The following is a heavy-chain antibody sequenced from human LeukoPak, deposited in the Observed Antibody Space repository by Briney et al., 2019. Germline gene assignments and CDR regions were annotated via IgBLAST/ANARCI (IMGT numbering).Heavy chain of an antibody. J-gene: IGHJ4*02. CDR3: ANSLRGDYYDSSGYYFDY. CDR2: ISSSSSYI. Sequence: GGSLRLSCAASGFTFSSYSMNWVRQAPGKGLEWVSSISSSSSYIYYADSVKGRFTISRDNAKNSLYLQMNSLRAEDTAVYYCANSLRGDYYDSSGYYFDYWGQGTLVTVSS. D-gene: IGHD3-22*01. CDR1: GFTFSSYS. V-gene: IGHV3-21*01.